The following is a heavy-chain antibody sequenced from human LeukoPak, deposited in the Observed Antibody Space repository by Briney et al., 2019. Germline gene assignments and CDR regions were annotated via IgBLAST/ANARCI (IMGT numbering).Heavy chain of an antibody. D-gene: IGHD2-2*01. V-gene: IGHV1-18*01. CDR1: GYSFSSYG. CDR2: ISAHNGNT. CDR3: ALIPYCTTATCYYFDY. J-gene: IGHJ4*02. Sequence: ASVKVSRKALGYSFSSYGISWVRQAPGQGLEWMGWISAHNGNTNYAQKVQGRVTMTTDTSTSTAYMDLRSLRSDDTAVYYCALIPYCTTATCYYFDYWGQGTLVTVSS.